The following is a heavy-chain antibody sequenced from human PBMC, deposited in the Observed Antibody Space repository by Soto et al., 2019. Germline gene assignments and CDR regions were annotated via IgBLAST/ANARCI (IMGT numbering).Heavy chain of an antibody. CDR2: IHYTGTA. Sequence: QVQLQESGPGLVKPSQTLSLSCSVSGDSISSGGYYWSWIRQYPGKGLEWIGYIHYTGTAYYNPSLKSRVTISVDTSTNQFALRLTSVTAADTAVYYCAKAGYCSGCRCQPANWFDPWGQGTLVTVSS. CDR1: GDSISSGGYY. CDR3: AKAGYCSGCRCQPANWFDP. V-gene: IGHV4-31*02. D-gene: IGHD2-15*01. J-gene: IGHJ5*02.